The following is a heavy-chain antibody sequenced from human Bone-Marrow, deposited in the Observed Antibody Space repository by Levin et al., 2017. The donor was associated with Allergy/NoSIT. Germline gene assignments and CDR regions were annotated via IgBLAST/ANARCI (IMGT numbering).Heavy chain of an antibody. CDR2: ISSRNTTI. Sequence: GGSLRLSCAASGFSFSSYEMNWVRQAPGKGLEWVAYISSRNTTIYYADSVKGRFTISRDNAENPLYLQMNSLRADDTAIYYCAREGLFMVRVFDYWGRGTLVTVSS. V-gene: IGHV3-48*03. CDR1: GFSFSSYE. D-gene: IGHD3-10*01. J-gene: IGHJ4*02. CDR3: AREGLFMVRVFDY.